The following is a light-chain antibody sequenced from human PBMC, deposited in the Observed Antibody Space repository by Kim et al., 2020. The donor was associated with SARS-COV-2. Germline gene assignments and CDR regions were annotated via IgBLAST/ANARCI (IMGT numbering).Light chain of an antibody. CDR2: SSD. CDR1: SSNIGSNT. J-gene: IGLJ3*02. Sequence: GQRVTISCSGSSSNIGSNTVNWYQQLPGTAPKLLIYSSDRRPSGVPDRISGSKSGTSGSLAISGLQSEDEADYYCAAWDDSLNAWVFGGGTQLTVL. CDR3: AAWDDSLNAWV. V-gene: IGLV1-44*01.